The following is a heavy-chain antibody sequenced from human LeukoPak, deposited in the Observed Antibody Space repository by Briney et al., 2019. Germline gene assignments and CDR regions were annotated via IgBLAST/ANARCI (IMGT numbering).Heavy chain of an antibody. Sequence: SETLSLTCTVSGGSISSYSWSWIRQPPGKGLEWIGYIYYSGSTSSNPSLRSRLTISGDTSKNQFSLRLSSVTAADTAMYYCARDSGGAAGGSGMGYGFDIWGQGTMVTFSS. J-gene: IGHJ3*02. CDR3: ARDSGGAAGGSGMGYGFDI. D-gene: IGHD6-13*01. CDR2: IYYSGST. CDR1: GGSISSYS. V-gene: IGHV4-59*01.